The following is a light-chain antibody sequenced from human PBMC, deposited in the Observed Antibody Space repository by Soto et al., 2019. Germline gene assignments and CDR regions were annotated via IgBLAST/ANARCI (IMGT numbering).Light chain of an antibody. CDR2: GAS. CDR1: QSVSSSY. V-gene: IGKV3-20*01. Sequence: EVVLKQSLATMSLSQGERATLSCRASQSVSSSYLAWYQQKPGQAPPLLIYGASSRATGIPDTFSGSGSGTDFTLTISRLEPEDFAVYYCQQYGSSPPLTFGPGTKVDIK. CDR3: QQYGSSPPLT. J-gene: IGKJ3*01.